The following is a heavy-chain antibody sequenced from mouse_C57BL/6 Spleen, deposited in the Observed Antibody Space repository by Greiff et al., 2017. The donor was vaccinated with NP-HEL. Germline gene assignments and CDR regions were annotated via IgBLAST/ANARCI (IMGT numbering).Heavy chain of an antibody. D-gene: IGHD1-1*01. CDR1: GYTFTEYT. J-gene: IGHJ1*03. CDR2: FYPGSGSI. Sequence: LVESGAELVKPGASVKLSCKASGYTFTEYTIHWVKQRSGQGLEWIGWFYPGSGSIKYNEKFKDKATLTADKSSSTVYMELSRLTSEDSAVYFCARHGDYYGSSQYWYFDVWGTGTTVTVSS. V-gene: IGHV1-62-2*01. CDR3: ARHGDYYGSSQYWYFDV.